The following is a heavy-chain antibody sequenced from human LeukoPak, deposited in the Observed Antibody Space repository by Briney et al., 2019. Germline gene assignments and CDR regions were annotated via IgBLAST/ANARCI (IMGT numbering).Heavy chain of an antibody. CDR2: IYSGGST. Sequence: GGFLRLSCAASGFTVSSNYMSWVRQAPGKGLEWVSVIYSGGSTYYADSVKGRFTISRDNSKNTLYLQMNSLRAEDTAVYYCARICGGDCYYAFDIWGQGTVVTVSS. J-gene: IGHJ3*02. D-gene: IGHD2-21*01. CDR3: ARICGGDCYYAFDI. CDR1: GFTVSSNY. V-gene: IGHV3-66*02.